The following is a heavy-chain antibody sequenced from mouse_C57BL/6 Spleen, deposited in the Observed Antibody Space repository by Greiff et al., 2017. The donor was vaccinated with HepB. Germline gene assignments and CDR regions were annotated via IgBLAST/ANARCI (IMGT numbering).Heavy chain of an antibody. V-gene: IGHV1-50*01. CDR3: ARSGTTVVNYAMDY. CDR2: IDPSDSYT. CDR1: GYTFTSYW. Sequence: QVQLQQPGAELVKPGASVKLSCKASGYTFTSYWMQWVKQRPGQGLEWIGEIDPSDSYTNYNQKFKGKATLTVDTSSSTAYMQLSSLTSEDSAVYYCARSGTTVVNYAMDYWGQGTSVTVSS. D-gene: IGHD1-1*01. J-gene: IGHJ4*01.